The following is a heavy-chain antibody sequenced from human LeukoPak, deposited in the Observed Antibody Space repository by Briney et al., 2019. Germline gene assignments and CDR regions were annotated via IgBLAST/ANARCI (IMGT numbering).Heavy chain of an antibody. J-gene: IGHJ3*02. V-gene: IGHV4-30-4*01. D-gene: IGHD4-23*01. CDR1: GGSISSGDYY. Sequence: SETLSLTCTVSGGSISSGDYYWSWIRQPPGKGLEWIGYIYYSGSTYYNPSLKSRVTISVDTSKNQFSLKLSSVTAADTAVYYCASCYGGDGPDAFDIWGQGTMVTVSS. CDR2: IYYSGST. CDR3: ASCYGGDGPDAFDI.